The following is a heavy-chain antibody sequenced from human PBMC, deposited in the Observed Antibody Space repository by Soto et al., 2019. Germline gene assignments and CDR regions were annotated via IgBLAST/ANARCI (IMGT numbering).Heavy chain of an antibody. J-gene: IGHJ4*02. CDR3: ARDLAAADY. CDR1: GYTFTGYY. D-gene: IGHD6-13*01. V-gene: IGHV1-2*04. Sequence: QVHLVQSGAEVKKPGASVKVSCKASGYTFTGYYIHWVRQAPGQGLEWMGWINPNSGGANIAQKFQDWVTMTRDTSISTTYMDLSSLRSDDTAVYYCARDLAAADYWGQGTLVTVSS. CDR2: INPNSGGA.